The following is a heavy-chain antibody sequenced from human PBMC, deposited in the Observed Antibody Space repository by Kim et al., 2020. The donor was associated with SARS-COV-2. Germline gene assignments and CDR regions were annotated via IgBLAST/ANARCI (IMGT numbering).Heavy chain of an antibody. Sequence: YYNSSLQSRVTISGDMSKNKFSLKLTSVTAADTAVYYCATHKRFADYVEFWGQGTLVTVSS. J-gene: IGHJ4*02. CDR3: ATHKRFADYVEF. V-gene: IGHV4-39*07.